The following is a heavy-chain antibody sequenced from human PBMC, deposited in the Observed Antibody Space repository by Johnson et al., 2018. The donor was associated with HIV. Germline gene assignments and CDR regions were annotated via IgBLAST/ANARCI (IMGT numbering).Heavy chain of an antibody. CDR3: ARRAHDAFDI. V-gene: IGHV3-30*04. CDR2: ISYDGSNK. Sequence: QMQLVESGGGVVQPGRSMRLSCAASGFTFSSYAMHWVRQAPGKGLEWVALISYDGSNKYYGDSVKGRFTISRDSYKNTLYLQMGSLRAEDMAVYYCARRAHDAFDIWGQGTVVTVSS. J-gene: IGHJ3*02. CDR1: GFTFSSYA.